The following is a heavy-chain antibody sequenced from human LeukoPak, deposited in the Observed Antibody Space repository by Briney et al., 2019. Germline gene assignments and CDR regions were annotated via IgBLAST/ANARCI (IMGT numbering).Heavy chain of an antibody. V-gene: IGHV3-33*01. D-gene: IGHD3-22*01. CDR2: IFYDGSHK. CDR3: ARLLGYYDSSGYFDY. Sequence: PGGSLRLSCAASGFTFSNYGMHWVRQAPGKGLEWVAVIFYDGSHKYYADSVKGRFTVSRDNSKNTLYLQMNSLRAEDTAVYYCARLLGYYDSSGYFDYWGQGTLVTVSS. CDR1: GFTFSNYG. J-gene: IGHJ4*02.